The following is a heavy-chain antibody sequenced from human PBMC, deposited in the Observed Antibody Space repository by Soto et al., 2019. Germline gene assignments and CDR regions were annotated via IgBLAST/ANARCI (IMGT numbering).Heavy chain of an antibody. CDR3: ASSYCGGDCFDAFDI. J-gene: IGHJ3*02. D-gene: IGHD2-21*02. CDR2: TRNKANSYNT. CDR1: GFTFSDHY. V-gene: IGHV3-72*01. Sequence: GGSLRLSCAASGFTFSDHYMDWVRQAPGKGLEWVGRTRNKANSYNTEYAASVKGRFTISRDDSKNSLYLQMNSLKTEDTAVYYCASSYCGGDCFDAFDIWGQGTMVTVSS.